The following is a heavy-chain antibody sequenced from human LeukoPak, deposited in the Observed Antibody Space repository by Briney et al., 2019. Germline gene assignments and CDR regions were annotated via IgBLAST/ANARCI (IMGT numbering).Heavy chain of an antibody. J-gene: IGHJ5*02. V-gene: IGHV3-7*03. D-gene: IGHD3-10*01. CDR3: ARSAKGLLWFGERNNWFDP. Sequence: PGGSLRLSCAASGFPFNAYWMTWVRQAPGKGLEWVANIRQDGDTKYYVDSVKGRFTISRDNAMNSLYLQMNSLRAEDTAIYYCARSAKGLLWFGERNNWFDPWGQGTLVTVSA. CDR1: GFPFNAYW. CDR2: IRQDGDTK.